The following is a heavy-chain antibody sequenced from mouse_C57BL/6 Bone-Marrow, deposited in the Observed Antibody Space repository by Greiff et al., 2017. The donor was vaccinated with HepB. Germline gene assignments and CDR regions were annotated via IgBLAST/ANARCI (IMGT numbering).Heavy chain of an antibody. CDR3: ARGTIYYGPYYAMDY. CDR1: GYSITSGYY. J-gene: IGHJ4*01. D-gene: IGHD2-1*01. CDR2: ISYDGSN. V-gene: IGHV3-6*01. Sequence: EVQLQESGPGLVKPSQSLSLTCSVTGYSITSGYYWNWIRQFPGNKLEWMGYISYDGSNNYNPSLKNRISITRDTSKNQFFLKLNSVTTEDTATYYCARGTIYYGPYYAMDYWGQGTSVTVSS.